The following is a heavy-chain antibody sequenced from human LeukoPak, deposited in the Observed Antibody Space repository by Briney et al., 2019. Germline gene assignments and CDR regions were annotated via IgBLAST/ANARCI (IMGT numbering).Heavy chain of an antibody. D-gene: IGHD4-23*01. CDR2: INNNGGST. Sequence: GGSLRLSCSLSGLTFSSYAMHWVRQAPGKGLEYVSGINNNGGSTYYADSVKGRFTISRDNSKNTMYLQMSSLRVEDTAVYYCVKGLRWDAFDIWGQGTMVTVSS. V-gene: IGHV3-64D*09. CDR1: GLTFSSYA. CDR3: VKGLRWDAFDI. J-gene: IGHJ3*02.